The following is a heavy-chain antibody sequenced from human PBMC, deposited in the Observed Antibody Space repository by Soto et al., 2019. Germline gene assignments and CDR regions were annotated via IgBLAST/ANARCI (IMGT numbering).Heavy chain of an antibody. Sequence: SETLSLTCSVYGGSFSDYYWSWIRQPPGKGLEWIGEINHSGSTNYNPSLKSRVTISVHTSKNQFSLKLSSVTAADTAVYYCAKARKGSGSDYYYHYGMDVWGKGTTVTVSS. CDR3: AKARKGSGSDYYYHYGMDV. J-gene: IGHJ6*04. D-gene: IGHD3-3*01. CDR1: GGSFSDYY. V-gene: IGHV4-34*01. CDR2: INHSGST.